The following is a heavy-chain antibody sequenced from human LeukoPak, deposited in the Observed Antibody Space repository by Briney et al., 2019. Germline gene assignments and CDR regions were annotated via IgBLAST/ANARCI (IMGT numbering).Heavy chain of an antibody. CDR3: AKGRVVDWFDP. J-gene: IGHJ5*02. CDR2: ISGSDGST. Sequence: GGPLRLSCAASGFTFSNYAMSWVRQTPGKGLEWVSAISGSDGSTYCADSVKGRFTISRDNSKNTLYLQMNSLRAEDTAVYYCAKGRVVDWFDPWGQGTLVTVSS. D-gene: IGHD2-15*01. CDR1: GFTFSNYA. V-gene: IGHV3-23*01.